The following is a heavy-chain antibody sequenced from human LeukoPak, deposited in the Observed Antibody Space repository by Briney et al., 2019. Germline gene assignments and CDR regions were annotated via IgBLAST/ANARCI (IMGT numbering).Heavy chain of an antibody. Sequence: SETLSLTCTVSGGSLSSYYWSWIRQPPGKGLEWIGYIYYSGSTYDNPSLKSRVTISRDTSKNQFSLKLSSVTAADTAVYCCARGLTYSSSSVSAFDIWGQGTMVTVSS. D-gene: IGHD6-13*01. CDR1: GGSLSSYY. V-gene: IGHV4-59*01. CDR2: IYYSGST. CDR3: ARGLTYSSSSVSAFDI. J-gene: IGHJ3*02.